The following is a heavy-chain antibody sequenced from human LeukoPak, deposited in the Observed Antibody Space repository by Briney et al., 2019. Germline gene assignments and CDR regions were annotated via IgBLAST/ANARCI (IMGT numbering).Heavy chain of an antibody. CDR3: VRRTMSAFDQ. V-gene: IGHV3-23*01. CDR2: ISGRGNGT. CDR1: GFPFSTYA. Sequence: GGSLRLSCSASGFPFSTYAMNWVRQVPGKGLQWLAGISGRGNGTYYADSLKGRFTISRDNSKNTIYLQMGSLRGEDTAIYWCVRRTMSAFDQWGQGTQVTVSS. J-gene: IGHJ4*02.